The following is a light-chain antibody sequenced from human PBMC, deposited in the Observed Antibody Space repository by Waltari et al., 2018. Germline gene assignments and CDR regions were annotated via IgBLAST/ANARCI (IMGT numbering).Light chain of an antibody. CDR1: SSNVGRYNY. V-gene: IGLV2-11*01. Sequence: QSALTQPRSVSGSPGQSVTISCAGSSSNVGRYNYVSWYQLHPGKAPQLIIYDVSERPSGVPDRFSGSKSGNTASLTISGLQAEDEADYYCSSDAGSHTEVFGTGTEITVL. CDR2: DVS. CDR3: SSDAGSHTEV. J-gene: IGLJ1*01.